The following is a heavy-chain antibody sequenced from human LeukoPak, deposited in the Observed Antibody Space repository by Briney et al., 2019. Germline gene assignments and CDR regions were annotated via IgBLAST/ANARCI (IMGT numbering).Heavy chain of an antibody. CDR3: ARGYYSDSSGYYPI. V-gene: IGHV1-2*02. CDR2: MNPNSGGT. Sequence: GASVKVSCKASGYTFTGYYVHWVRQAPGQGLEWMGWMNPNSGGTNSAQKFQGRVTMTRDTSISTAYMELSNLRSDDTAVYYCARGYYSDSSGYYPIWGQGTLVTVSS. J-gene: IGHJ4*02. CDR1: GYTFTGYY. D-gene: IGHD3-22*01.